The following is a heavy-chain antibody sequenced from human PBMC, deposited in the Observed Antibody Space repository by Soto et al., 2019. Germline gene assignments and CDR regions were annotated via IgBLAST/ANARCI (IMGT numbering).Heavy chain of an antibody. CDR1: GGSFSGYY. CDR2: INHSGST. V-gene: IGHV4-34*01. Sequence: PSETLSLTCAVYGGSFSGYYWSWIRQPPGKGLEWIGEINHSGSTNYNPSLKSRVTISVDTSKNQFSLKLSSVTAADTAVYYCARRYVFGVPAFDYWGQGTLVTVSS. J-gene: IGHJ4*02. CDR3: ARRYVFGVPAFDY. D-gene: IGHD3-10*01.